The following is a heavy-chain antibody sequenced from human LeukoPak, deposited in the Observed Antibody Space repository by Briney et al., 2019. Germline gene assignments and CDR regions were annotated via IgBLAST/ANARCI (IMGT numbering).Heavy chain of an antibody. V-gene: IGHV3-21*01. D-gene: IGHD1-26*01. J-gene: IGHJ5*02. CDR1: GFTFSSYT. Sequence: GGSLRLSCAASGFTFSSYTMSWVRQAPGKGLEWVSSITSTSNYIYCTDSLKGRFTISRDNAKNSLYLQMNSLRAEDTAVYYCARDLAWGAAWGQGTLVTVSS. CDR2: ITSTSNYI. CDR3: ARDLAWGAA.